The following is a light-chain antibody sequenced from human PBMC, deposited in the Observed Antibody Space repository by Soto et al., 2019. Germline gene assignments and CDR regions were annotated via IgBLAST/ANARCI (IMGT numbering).Light chain of an antibody. V-gene: IGKV3-15*01. Sequence: EIVMTQSPATLSVSPGERATLSCRASQSVTSNLAWYQQKPGQAPRLLMYGVSTRATGIPARFGGSGSATEFTLTISSLQSEDFAVYNCQQYSQWPLTFGGGTKVEIK. CDR1: QSVTSN. CDR2: GVS. CDR3: QQYSQWPLT. J-gene: IGKJ4*01.